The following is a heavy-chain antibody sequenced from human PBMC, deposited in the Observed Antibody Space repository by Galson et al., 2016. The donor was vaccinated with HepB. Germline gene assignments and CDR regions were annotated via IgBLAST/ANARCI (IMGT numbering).Heavy chain of an antibody. CDR3: ARDPFGDRTPGVDYYYYSMGV. V-gene: IGHV3-21*06. CDR1: GFTISSYS. J-gene: IGHJ6*02. CDR2: ISPGSIYI. Sequence: SLRLSCAASGFTISSYSMNWVRQAPGKGLEWVSSISPGSIYIYYADSVQGRFTISRDNTKNSLYLQMNSLRAEDTAVYYCARDPFGDRTPGVDYYYYSMGVWGQGTMVTVSS. D-gene: IGHD4-17*01.